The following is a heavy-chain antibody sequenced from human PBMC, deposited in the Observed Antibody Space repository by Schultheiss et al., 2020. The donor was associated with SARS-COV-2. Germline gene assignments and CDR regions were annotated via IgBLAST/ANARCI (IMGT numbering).Heavy chain of an antibody. V-gene: IGHV1-18*04. CDR1: GYTFTSYG. D-gene: IGHD3-16*01. CDR2: ISAYNGNT. Sequence: ASVKVSCKASGYTFTSYGISWVRQAPGQGLEWMGWISAYNGNTNYAQKLQGRVTMTTDTSTSTAYMELRSLRSEDTALYYCARVGGGGYYYYYGMDVWGQGTTVTVSS. J-gene: IGHJ6*02. CDR3: ARVGGGGYYYYYGMDV.